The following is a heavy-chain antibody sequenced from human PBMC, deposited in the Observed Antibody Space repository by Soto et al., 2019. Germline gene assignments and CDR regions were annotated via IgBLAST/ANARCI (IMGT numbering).Heavy chain of an antibody. Sequence: PSETLSLTCAVYGGSFSGYYWSWIRQPPGKGLEWIGEINHSGSTNYNPSLKSRVTISVDTSKNQFSLKLSSVTAADTAVYYCSSWGTTTYGRGGSCYARGFDYWGQGTLVTVSS. CDR1: GGSFSGYY. J-gene: IGHJ4*02. CDR2: INHSGST. V-gene: IGHV4-34*03. D-gene: IGHD2-15*01. CDR3: SSWGTTTYGRGGSCYARGFDY.